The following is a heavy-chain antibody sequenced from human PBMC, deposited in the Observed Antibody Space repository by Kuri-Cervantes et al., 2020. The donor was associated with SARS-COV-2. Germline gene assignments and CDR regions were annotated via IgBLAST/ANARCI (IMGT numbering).Heavy chain of an antibody. CDR3: ARDLSYLGMEDY. CDR1: GFTFDDYG. D-gene: IGHD7-27*01. CDR2: INWNGGST. J-gene: IGHJ4*02. V-gene: IGHV3-20*04. Sequence: GESLKISCAASGFTFDDYGMSWVRQAPGKGLEWVSGINWNGGSTGYADSVKGRFTISRDNAKNSLYLQMNSPRAEDTALYYCARDLSYLGMEDYWGQGTLVTVSS.